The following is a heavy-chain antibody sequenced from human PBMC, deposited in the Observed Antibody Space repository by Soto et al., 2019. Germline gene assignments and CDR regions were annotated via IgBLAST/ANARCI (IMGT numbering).Heavy chain of an antibody. CDR3: ERARIAVAGRKGWFDP. J-gene: IGHJ5*02. V-gene: IGHV1-8*01. Sequence: ASVKVSCKASGYTFTSYDINWVRQATGQGLEWMGWMNPNSGNTGYAQKFQGRVTMTRNTFISTAYMELSSLRSEDTAVYYCERARIAVAGRKGWFDPWGQGTLVTVSS. D-gene: IGHD6-19*01. CDR1: GYTFTSYD. CDR2: MNPNSGNT.